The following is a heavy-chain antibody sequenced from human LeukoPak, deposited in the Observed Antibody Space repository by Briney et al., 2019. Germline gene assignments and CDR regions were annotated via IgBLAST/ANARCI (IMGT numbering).Heavy chain of an antibody. V-gene: IGHV3-74*01. D-gene: IGHD3-22*01. CDR2: INSDGSST. J-gene: IGHJ4*02. Sequence: PGGSLRLSCAASGFTFSSYWMHWVRQAPGKGLVWVSRINSDGSSTSYADSVKGRFTIPRDNAKNTLYLQMNSLRAEDTAVYYCARTYYYDSSGYAPFDYWGQGTLVTVSS. CDR1: GFTFSSYW. CDR3: ARTYYYDSSGYAPFDY.